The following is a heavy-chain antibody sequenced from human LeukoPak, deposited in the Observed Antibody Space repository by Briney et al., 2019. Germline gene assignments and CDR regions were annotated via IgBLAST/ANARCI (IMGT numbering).Heavy chain of an antibody. V-gene: IGHV4-59*01. Sequence: SETLSLTCAVYGGSFSGYYWSWIRQPPGKGLEWIGHIYDSGSTNYNPSLKSRVTISVDTSKNQFSLKLTSVTAADTAVYYCAGGSGWYHSFDYWGQGTLVTVSS. CDR1: GGSFSGYY. CDR3: AGGSGWYHSFDY. J-gene: IGHJ4*02. D-gene: IGHD6-19*01. CDR2: IYDSGST.